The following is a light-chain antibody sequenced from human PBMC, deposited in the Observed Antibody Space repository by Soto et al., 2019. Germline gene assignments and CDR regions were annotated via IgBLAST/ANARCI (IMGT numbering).Light chain of an antibody. CDR2: DAY. V-gene: IGKV3-11*01. CDR1: QSVSSN. J-gene: IGKJ4*01. CDR3: QQRSNWPLT. Sequence: EIVLTQSPATLSLSPGERATLSCRASQSVSSNLAWYQQKPGQAPRLLIFDAYNRATGIPGRFSVSGSWTDFTLTISSLEPEDFAVYSCQQRSNWPLTFGGGTKVDLK.